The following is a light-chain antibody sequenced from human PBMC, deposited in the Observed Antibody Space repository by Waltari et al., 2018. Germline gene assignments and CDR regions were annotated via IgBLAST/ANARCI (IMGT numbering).Light chain of an antibody. CDR1: SGHSSNI. CDR3: ETGGHGTWV. Sequence: QLVLTQSPSAPASLGASVKLTCTLSSGHSSNIIAWLQQRPERGPRYLMKVNSDGSHYKGDDIPDRFSGSSSGAERYLTISSLQSEDEADYYCETGGHGTWVFGGGTKLTVL. J-gene: IGLJ3*02. V-gene: IGLV4-69*01. CDR2: VNSDGSH.